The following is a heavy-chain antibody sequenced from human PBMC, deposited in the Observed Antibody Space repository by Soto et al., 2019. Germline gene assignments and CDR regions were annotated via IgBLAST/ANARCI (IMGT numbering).Heavy chain of an antibody. CDR3: GRLEGLATISYYFDY. CDR2: VYYSGST. J-gene: IGHJ4*02. V-gene: IGHV4-59*08. CDR1: GGSIGTYY. Sequence: PSETLSLTSTISGGSIGTYYWSWIRRPPGKGLEWIGSVYYSGSTYYNPSLESRVTISVDKSKNQFSLKLMSLSAADTAVYYCGRLEGLATISYYFDYWGQGALVTVSS. D-gene: IGHD3-9*01.